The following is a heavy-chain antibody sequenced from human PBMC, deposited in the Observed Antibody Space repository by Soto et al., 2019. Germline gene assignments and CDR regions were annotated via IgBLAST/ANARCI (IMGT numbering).Heavy chain of an antibody. D-gene: IGHD4-17*01. Sequence: EVQLVESGGGLVQPGGSLRLSCAASGFTFSSYAMHWVRQAPGKGLEYVSAISSNGGSTYYANSVKGRFTISRDNSKNTLYLQMGSLRAEDMAVYYCAGGGTYGTYFDYWGQGTLVTVSS. CDR1: GFTFSSYA. V-gene: IGHV3-64*01. CDR3: AGGGTYGTYFDY. J-gene: IGHJ4*02. CDR2: ISSNGGST.